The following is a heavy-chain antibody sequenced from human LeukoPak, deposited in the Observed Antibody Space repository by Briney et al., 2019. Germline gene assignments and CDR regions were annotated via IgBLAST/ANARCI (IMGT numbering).Heavy chain of an antibody. J-gene: IGHJ4*02. CDR3: ARDFWSGYYPYYFDY. D-gene: IGHD3-3*01. V-gene: IGHV4-34*01. CDR2: INHSGST. CDR1: GGSFSGYY. Sequence: SETVSLTCAVYGGSFSGYYWRWLRQPPGKGLEWIGEINHSGSTNYNPSLTSRVTISVDTSKHQCALKLSSVTAADTAVYYWARDFWSGYYPYYFDYWGQGTLVTVSS.